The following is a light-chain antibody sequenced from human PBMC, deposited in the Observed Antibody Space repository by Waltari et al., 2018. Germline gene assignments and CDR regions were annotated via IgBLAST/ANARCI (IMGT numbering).Light chain of an antibody. CDR2: KAS. CDR3: QHYYSTSRT. V-gene: IGKV1-NL1*01. Sequence: DFKMTHSPSSLSPSVGAGVPITCRASREISDSLAWYQQKPGRAPKVLILKASSLQSGVPSRFIGSGSGTDFTLTISSLQPEDFATYYCQHYYSTSRTFGQGTTVEIK. J-gene: IGKJ1*01. CDR1: REISDS.